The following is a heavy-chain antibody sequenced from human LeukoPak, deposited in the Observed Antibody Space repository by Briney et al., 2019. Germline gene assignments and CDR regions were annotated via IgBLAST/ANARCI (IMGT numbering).Heavy chain of an antibody. Sequence: SQTLSLTCTVSGGSISSGGYYWSWIRQPPGKGLEWIGYIYHSGSTYYNPSLKSRVTISVDRSKNQFSLKLSSVTAADTAVYYCAREVVRGVENWFDPWGQGTLVTVSS. J-gene: IGHJ5*02. CDR1: GGSISSGGYY. V-gene: IGHV4-30-2*01. D-gene: IGHD3-10*01. CDR3: AREVVRGVENWFDP. CDR2: IYHSGST.